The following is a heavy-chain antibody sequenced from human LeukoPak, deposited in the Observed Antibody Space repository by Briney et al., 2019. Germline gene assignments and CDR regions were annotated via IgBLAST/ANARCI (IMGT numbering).Heavy chain of an antibody. D-gene: IGHD3-16*01. V-gene: IGHV1-69*13. J-gene: IGHJ5*02. Sequence: GASVKVSCKASGGTFSSYAISWVRQAPGHGLEWMGGIIPIFGTANYAQKFQGRVTITADESTSTAYMELSSLRSEDTAVYYCARALREYDYVWGTYSPWGQGTLVTVSS. CDR3: ARALREYDYVWGTYSP. CDR2: IIPIFGTA. CDR1: GGTFSSYA.